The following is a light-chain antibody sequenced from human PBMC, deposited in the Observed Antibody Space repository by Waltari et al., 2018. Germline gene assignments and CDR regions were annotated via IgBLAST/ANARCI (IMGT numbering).Light chain of an antibody. CDR2: DAS. J-gene: IGKJ5*01. V-gene: IGKV3-11*01. Sequence: EIVLTQSPATLSLSPGERATPPCRARQSVSSYLAWYQQKPGQGPRLIIYDASNRATGIPARFSGSGSGTDFTLTISSLEPEDFAVYYCQQRSYLITFGQGTRLEIK. CDR1: QSVSSY. CDR3: QQRSYLIT.